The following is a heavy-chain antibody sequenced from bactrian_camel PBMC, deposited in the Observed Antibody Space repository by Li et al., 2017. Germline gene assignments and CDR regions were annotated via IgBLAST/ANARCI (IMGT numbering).Heavy chain of an antibody. D-gene: IGHD2*01. V-gene: IGHV3S53*01. CDR2: IDTDGTS. Sequence: VQLVESGGGSVQAGGSLRLTCTASGHLYSTFCMAWFRQAPGKERERVAVIDTDGTSSYIDSVKGRFTISKDNAKNTLYLQMNALKPEDTAMYYCAAGDLLCKVVHELAHWGQGTQVTVSS. CDR1: GHLYSTFC. CDR3: AAGDLLCKVVHELAH. J-gene: IGHJ4*01.